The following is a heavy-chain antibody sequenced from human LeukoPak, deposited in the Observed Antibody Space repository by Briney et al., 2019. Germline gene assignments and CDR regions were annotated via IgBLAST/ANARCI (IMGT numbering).Heavy chain of an antibody. CDR2: IYYSGST. CDR3: AREASLRGIHIPYYFDY. D-gene: IGHD3-10*01. Sequence: KPSETLSLTCTVSGXSISSYYGSWIRQPPGKGREWIGYIYYSGSTNYNPSLKSRVTISVDTSKNQFSLKLSSVTAADTAVYYCAREASLRGIHIPYYFDYWGQGTLVTVSS. CDR1: GXSISSYY. J-gene: IGHJ4*02. V-gene: IGHV4-59*01.